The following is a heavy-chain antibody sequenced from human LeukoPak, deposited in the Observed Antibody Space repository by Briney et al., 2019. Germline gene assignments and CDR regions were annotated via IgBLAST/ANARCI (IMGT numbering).Heavy chain of an antibody. D-gene: IGHD2-15*01. Sequence: GGSLRLSCAASGFTFSSYAMSWVRQAPGKGLEWVSAISGGGGSTHYADSVKGRFTISRDNSKNTLYLQMNSLRAEDTAVYYCAKTVDIVVVVVATQDDYWGQGTLVTVSS. CDR3: AKTVDIVVVVVATQDDY. V-gene: IGHV3-23*01. J-gene: IGHJ4*02. CDR2: ISGGGGST. CDR1: GFTFSSYA.